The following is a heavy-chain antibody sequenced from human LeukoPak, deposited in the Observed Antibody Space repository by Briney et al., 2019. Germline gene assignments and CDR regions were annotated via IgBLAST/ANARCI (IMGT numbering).Heavy chain of an antibody. CDR3: TTFESTIQYLDR. Sequence: GGSLTLSCAASGFTFIDAWMSWARRAPGKGLEWVGRIKTNTDGATTAYAAPVKGRFTISRDDSKNTLYLQMGSLRTEDTAVYFGTTFESTIQYLDRWGQGTLVTVSS. CDR2: IKTNTDGATT. J-gene: IGHJ5*02. V-gene: IGHV3-15*01. CDR1: GFTFIDAW. D-gene: IGHD5/OR15-5a*01.